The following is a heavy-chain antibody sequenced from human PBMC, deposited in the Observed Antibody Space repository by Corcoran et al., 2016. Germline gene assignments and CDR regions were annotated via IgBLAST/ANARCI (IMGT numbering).Heavy chain of an antibody. CDR1: GGSISSSSYY. V-gene: IGHV4-39*01. J-gene: IGHJ4*02. Sequence: QLQLQESGPGLVKPSETLSLTCTVSGGSISSSSYYWGWIRQPPGKGLEWIGSIYYSGSTYYNPSLKSRVTIAVDTSKNQFSLKLSSVTAADTAVYYCARRVYLYYFDYWGQGTLVTVSS. CDR3: ARRVYLYYFDY. CDR2: IYYSGST. D-gene: IGHD2-21*01.